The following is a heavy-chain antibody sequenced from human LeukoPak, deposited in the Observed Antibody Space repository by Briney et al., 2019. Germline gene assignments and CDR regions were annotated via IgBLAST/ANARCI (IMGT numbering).Heavy chain of an antibody. Sequence: ASVNVSCNSSGYTFTIYALHWVRQAPGQRLELMGWINACNGSTKYSQKFQGRVTITRDTTASTAYMELGSLRSEDTAVYYCARDPSRYGSGSYYSDWGQGTLVTVSS. D-gene: IGHD3-10*01. J-gene: IGHJ4*02. V-gene: IGHV1-3*01. CDR2: INACNGST. CDR1: GYTFTIYA. CDR3: ARDPSRYGSGSYYSD.